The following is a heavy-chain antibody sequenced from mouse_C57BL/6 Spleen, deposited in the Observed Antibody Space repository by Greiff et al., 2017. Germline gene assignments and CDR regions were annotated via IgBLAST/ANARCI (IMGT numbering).Heavy chain of an antibody. V-gene: IGHV1-18*01. CDR3: ARGAYYGSSWGFAY. CDR2: INPNNGGT. J-gene: IGHJ3*01. Sequence: VQLQQSGPELVKPGASVKIPCKASGYTFTDYNMDWVKQSHGKSLEWIGDINPNNGGTIYNQKFKGKATLTVDKSSSTAYMELRSLTSEDTAVYYCARGAYYGSSWGFAYWGQWTLVTVSA. D-gene: IGHD1-1*01. CDR1: GYTFTDYN.